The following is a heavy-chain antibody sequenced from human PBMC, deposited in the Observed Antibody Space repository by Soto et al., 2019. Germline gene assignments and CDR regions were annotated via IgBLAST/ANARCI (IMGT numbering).Heavy chain of an antibody. CDR2: ISSSSSDT. J-gene: IGHJ5*02. D-gene: IGHD6-19*01. Sequence: QVQLVESGGGLVKPGGSLRLSCVAYGFTLSDYYMGWIRQAPGKGLEWVSYISSSSSDTNYADSVKGRFTISRDNAKNSLYLQINSLRVDDTAVYYCARSDPSSGWCCNWFDPWGQGTLVTVSS. CDR3: ARSDPSSGWCCNWFDP. V-gene: IGHV3-11*05. CDR1: GFTLSDYY.